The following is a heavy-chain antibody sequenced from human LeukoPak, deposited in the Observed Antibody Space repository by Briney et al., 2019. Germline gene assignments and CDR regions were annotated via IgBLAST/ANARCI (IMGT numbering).Heavy chain of an antibody. J-gene: IGHJ6*02. Sequence: ASVKVSCTVSGYTLTELSMHWVRQAPGKGLEWMGGFDPEDGETIYAQKFQGRVTMTEDTSTDTAYMELSSLRSEDTAVYYCATATYGSGSYLAEDYYYYGMDVWGQGTTVTVSS. D-gene: IGHD3-10*01. CDR2: FDPEDGET. CDR1: GYTLTELS. CDR3: ATATYGSGSYLAEDYYYYGMDV. V-gene: IGHV1-24*01.